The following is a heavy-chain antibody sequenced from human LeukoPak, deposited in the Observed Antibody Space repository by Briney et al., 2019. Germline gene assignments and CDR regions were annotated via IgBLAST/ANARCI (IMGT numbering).Heavy chain of an antibody. CDR1: GGSISSSSR. CDR2: IHHSGRT. Sequence: SESLSLTCAVSGGSISSSSRCCGGRQPRGKRRERTGEIHHSGRTNYTPSLKSRVTLGGGPSTNKISLKLSSVTAADTAVYYCARNNPYYFDSSIYKEGTFDYWGQGTLVTVSS. V-gene: IGHV4-4*02. J-gene: IGHJ4*02. D-gene: IGHD3-22*01. CDR3: ARNNPYYFDSSIYKEGTFDY.